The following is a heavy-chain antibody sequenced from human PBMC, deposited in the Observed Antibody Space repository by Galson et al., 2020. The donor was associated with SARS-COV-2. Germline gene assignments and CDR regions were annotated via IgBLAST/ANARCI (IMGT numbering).Heavy chain of an antibody. CDR1: GFTFTNAG. V-gene: IGHV3-15*05. CDR3: TRDQSTSIVQFYFDS. D-gene: IGHD2-21*01. CDR2: FRTKMEGGTI. Sequence: GGSLRLSCAASGFTFTNAGMSWVRQAPGRGLEWLGRFRTKMEGGTIDYAAPVKGRFTISRDESKNTLYLQMNSLKAEDTAVYYCTRDQSTSIVQFYFDSWGQGTLVTVSS. J-gene: IGHJ4*02.